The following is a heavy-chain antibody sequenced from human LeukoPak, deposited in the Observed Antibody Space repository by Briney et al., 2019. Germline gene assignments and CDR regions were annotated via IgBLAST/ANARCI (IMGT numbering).Heavy chain of an antibody. V-gene: IGHV3-30*03. J-gene: IGHJ4*02. D-gene: IGHD4-17*01. CDR3: ARDGESGFSTTERVHFDY. CDR2: ISYDGSNK. CDR1: GFTFSIYG. Sequence: PGRSLRLSCAASGFTFSIYGMHWVRQAPGKGLEWVAVISYDGSNKYYADSVKGRFTISRDHSKNTLYLQMDSLRADDTAVYYCARDGESGFSTTERVHFDYWGQGTLVTVSS.